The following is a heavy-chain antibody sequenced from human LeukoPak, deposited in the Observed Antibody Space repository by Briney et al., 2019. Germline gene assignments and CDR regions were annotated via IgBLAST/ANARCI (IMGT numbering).Heavy chain of an antibody. CDR1: GYTFTGYY. V-gene: IGHV1-2*02. Sequence: ASVKVSCKASGYTFTGYYMHWVRQAPGQGLEWMGWINPNSDGTNYAQKFQGRVTMTRDTSISTAYMELSRLRSDDTAVYYCARGRGIGYYYMDVWGKGTTVTVSS. CDR2: INPNSDGT. J-gene: IGHJ6*03. D-gene: IGHD1-26*01. CDR3: ARGRGIGYYYMDV.